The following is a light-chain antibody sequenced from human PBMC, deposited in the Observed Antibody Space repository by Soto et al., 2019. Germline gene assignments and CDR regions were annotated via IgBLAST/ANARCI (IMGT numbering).Light chain of an antibody. J-gene: IGKJ4*01. CDR2: DTS. V-gene: IGKV3-15*01. Sequence: EVVLTQSPATLPVSAGEGATLSCRASQTININVAWYQQKPGQAPRLLIFDTSTRVAGVPDRFSGGGSGTEFTLTINSLQSEDFAIYYCQQYDIWPPVTFGGGTKVVIK. CDR3: QQYDIWPPVT. CDR1: QTININ.